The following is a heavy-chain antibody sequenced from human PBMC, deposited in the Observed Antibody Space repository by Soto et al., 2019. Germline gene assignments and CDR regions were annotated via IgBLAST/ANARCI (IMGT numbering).Heavy chain of an antibody. CDR3: ARSPHSPPHYYYYGMDV. D-gene: IGHD2-15*01. CDR2: IIPIFGTA. J-gene: IGHJ6*02. Sequence: QVQLVQSGAEVKKPGSSVKVSCKASGGTFSSYAISWVRQAPGQGLEWMGGIIPIFGTANYAQKFQGRVTITADESTSTAYMELSSLRSEDTAVYYCARSPHSPPHYYYYGMDVWGQGTTVTVSS. V-gene: IGHV1-69*12. CDR1: GGTFSSYA.